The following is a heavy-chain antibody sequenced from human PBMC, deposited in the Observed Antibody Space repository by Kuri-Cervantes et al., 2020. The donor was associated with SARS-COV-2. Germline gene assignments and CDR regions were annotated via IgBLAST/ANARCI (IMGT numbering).Heavy chain of an antibody. D-gene: IGHD3-22*01. CDR2: ISGSGGST. Sequence: ETLSLTCAASGFTFSNYGMNWVRQAPGRGLEWVSSISGSGGSTYYADSVKGRFTISRDNAKNTLYLQMNSLRAEDTAVYYCAKDPLGGWLFDYWGQGTLVTVSS. CDR3: AKDPLGGWLFDY. CDR1: GFTFSNYG. V-gene: IGHV3-23*01. J-gene: IGHJ4*02.